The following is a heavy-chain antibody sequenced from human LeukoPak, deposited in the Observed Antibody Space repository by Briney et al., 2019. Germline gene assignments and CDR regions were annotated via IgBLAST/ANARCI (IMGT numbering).Heavy chain of an antibody. CDR3: ARDPGSGYEEHFDY. J-gene: IGHJ4*02. Sequence: GRSLRLSCAVSGFTFDDYAMHWVRQAPGKGLEWVSGINWNSGSMGYADSVKGRFTISRDNAKDSLYLQMNSLRAEDTAVYYCARDPGSGYEEHFDYWGQGTLVTVSS. CDR1: GFTFDDYA. V-gene: IGHV3-9*01. CDR2: INWNSGSM. D-gene: IGHD5-12*01.